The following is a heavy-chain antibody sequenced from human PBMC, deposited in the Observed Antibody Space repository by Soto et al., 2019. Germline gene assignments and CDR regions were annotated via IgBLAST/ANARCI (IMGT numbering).Heavy chain of an antibody. J-gene: IGHJ1*01. V-gene: IGHV3-30*19. D-gene: IGHD3-16*01. CDR2: TSYDGSDK. CDR3: ARWGPTGGLDV. CDR1: GFTFRSYV. Sequence: QVQLVESGGGVVQPGTSLRVSCVGSGFTFRSYVIHWVRQAPGKGLEWVALTSYDGSDKYYGDSVRGRFTISRDNSRNTVDLQMDSLRLEDTALYYSARWGPTGGLDVWGQGTLVSVSS.